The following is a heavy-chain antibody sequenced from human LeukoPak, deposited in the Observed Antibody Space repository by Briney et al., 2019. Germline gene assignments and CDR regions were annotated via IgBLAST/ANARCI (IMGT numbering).Heavy chain of an antibody. Sequence: SVKVSCKASGGTFSSYAISWVRQAPGQGLEWMGGIIPIFGTANYAQKFQGRVTITTDESTSTAYMELSSLRSEDTAVYYCAGLSYYYDSSGQYYFDYWGQGTLVTVYS. V-gene: IGHV1-69*05. CDR3: AGLSYYYDSSGQYYFDY. D-gene: IGHD3-22*01. J-gene: IGHJ4*02. CDR1: GGTFSSYA. CDR2: IIPIFGTA.